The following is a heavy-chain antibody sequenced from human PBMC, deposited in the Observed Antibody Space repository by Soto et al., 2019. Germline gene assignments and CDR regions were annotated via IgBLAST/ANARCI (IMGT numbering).Heavy chain of an antibody. CDR2: ISYDGSNK. Sequence: GGSLRLSCAASGFTFSIYGMHWVRQAPGKGLEWVAVISYDGSNKYYADSVKGRFTISRDNSKSTLYLQMNSLRAEDTAVYYCAKVLSYGHGGIDYWGQGTLVTVSS. V-gene: IGHV3-30*18. CDR1: GFTFSIYG. CDR3: AKVLSYGHGGIDY. D-gene: IGHD5-18*01. J-gene: IGHJ4*02.